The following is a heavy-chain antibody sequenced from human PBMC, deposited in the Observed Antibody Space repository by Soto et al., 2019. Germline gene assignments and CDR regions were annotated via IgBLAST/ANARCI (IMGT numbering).Heavy chain of an antibody. Sequence: GGSLRLSCAASGFTFSSYGMHWVRQAPGKGLEWVAVISYDGSNKYYADSVKGRFTISRDNSKNTLYLQMNSLRAEDTAVYYCAKDLDSSWFDYWGPGPLLTVSS. V-gene: IGHV3-30*18. CDR2: ISYDGSNK. D-gene: IGHD6-13*01. J-gene: IGHJ4*02. CDR1: GFTFSSYG. CDR3: AKDLDSSWFDY.